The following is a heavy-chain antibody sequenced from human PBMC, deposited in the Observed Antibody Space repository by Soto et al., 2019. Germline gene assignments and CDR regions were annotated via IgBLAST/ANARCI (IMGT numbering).Heavy chain of an antibody. V-gene: IGHV3-23*01. J-gene: IGHJ4*02. Sequence: GGSLRLSCAASGFSFGSYALSWVRQAPGKGLEWVSTVSGSDGKTFYADSVKGRFSISRDTSQSTLYLQMNSLRADDTAMYYCARWSYLDYWGQGTRVTVSS. CDR1: GFSFGSYA. CDR2: VSGSDGKT. D-gene: IGHD3-3*01. CDR3: ARWSYLDY.